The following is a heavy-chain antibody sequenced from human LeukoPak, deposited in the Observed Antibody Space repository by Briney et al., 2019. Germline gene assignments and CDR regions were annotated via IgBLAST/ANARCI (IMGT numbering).Heavy chain of an antibody. CDR3: VKRKFYGSGSVFVSHAFDF. D-gene: IGHD3-10*01. Sequence: PGGSLRLSCAASGFSFSSYAMSWVRQTPGKGLDWVSAVSGSGTDTFYDNSVKGRFTISRDNSKNTLYLQMNDLRAEDTAIYYCVKRKFYGSGSVFVSHAFDFWGQGTMVTVSS. CDR1: GFSFSSYA. J-gene: IGHJ3*01. V-gene: IGHV3-23*01. CDR2: VSGSGTDT.